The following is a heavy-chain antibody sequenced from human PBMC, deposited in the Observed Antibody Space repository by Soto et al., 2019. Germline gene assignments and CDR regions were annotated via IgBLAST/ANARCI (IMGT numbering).Heavy chain of an antibody. CDR3: ARRGGATIMDY. J-gene: IGHJ4*02. CDR1: GGSISSSSSY. D-gene: IGHD5-12*01. V-gene: IGHV4-39*01. Sequence: QLQLQESGPGLVKPSETLSLTCTVSGGSISSSSSYWDWIRQHPGKGLEWIGSVYYSGYTHYNPSLKSRVTISVDTSKNQFSLKLSSVTTADTAVYYCARRGGATIMDYWGQGTLVTVSS. CDR2: VYYSGYT.